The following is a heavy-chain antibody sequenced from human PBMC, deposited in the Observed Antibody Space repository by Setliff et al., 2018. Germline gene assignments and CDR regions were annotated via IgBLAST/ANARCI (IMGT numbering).Heavy chain of an antibody. Sequence: ETLSLTCTVSGGSISSSSYYWGWIRQPPGKGLEWIGSIYYSGSTYYNPSLKSRVTISVDTSKNQFSLKLSSVTAADTAVYYCARLSFSSIAARRHFDPWGQGTLVTVSS. CDR3: ARLSFSSIAARRHFDP. V-gene: IGHV4-39*01. J-gene: IGHJ5*02. CDR1: GGSISSSSYY. D-gene: IGHD6-6*01. CDR2: IYYSGST.